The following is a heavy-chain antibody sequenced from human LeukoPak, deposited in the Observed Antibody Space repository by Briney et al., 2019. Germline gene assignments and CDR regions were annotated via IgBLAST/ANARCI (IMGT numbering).Heavy chain of an antibody. CDR3: ANTIAVAGIDAFDI. CDR1: GGSISSYY. V-gene: IGHV4-59*01. J-gene: IGHJ3*02. D-gene: IGHD6-19*01. CDR2: IYYSGST. Sequence: KPSETLSLTCTVSGGSISSYYWSWIRQPPGKGLEWIGYIYYSGSTNYNPSLKSRVTISVDTSKNQFSLKLSSVTAADTAVYHCANTIAVAGIDAFDIWGQGTMVTVSS.